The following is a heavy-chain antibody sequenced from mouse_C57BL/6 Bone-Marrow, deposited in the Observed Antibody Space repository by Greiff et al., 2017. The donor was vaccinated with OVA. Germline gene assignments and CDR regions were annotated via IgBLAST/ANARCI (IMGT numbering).Heavy chain of an antibody. CDR2: ISYDGSN. CDR3: ARETDDGYPYWYFDV. J-gene: IGHJ1*03. D-gene: IGHD2-3*01. Sequence: EVQLQQSGPGLVKPSQSLSLTCSVTGYSITSGYYWNWIRQFPGNKLEWMGYISYDGSNNYNLSLKNRISITRDTSKNQFFLKLNSVTTEDTATYYCARETDDGYPYWYFDVWGTGTTVTVSS. CDR1: GYSITSGYY. V-gene: IGHV3-6*01.